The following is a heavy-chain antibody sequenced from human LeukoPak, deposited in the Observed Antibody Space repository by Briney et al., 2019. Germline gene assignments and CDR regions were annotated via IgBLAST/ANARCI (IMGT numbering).Heavy chain of an antibody. CDR1: GGSFSGYY. CDR2: INHSGST. Sequence: SETLSLPCAVYGGSFSGYYWSWLRQPPGKGLEWIGEINHSGSTNYNPSLTCRVTISVDTSKNQFSLKLSSVTAADPAVSYFARGKGGTSYCGEGALFTVSS. V-gene: IGHV4-34*01. J-gene: IGHJ4*02. CDR3: ARGKGGTSY. D-gene: IGHD3-16*01.